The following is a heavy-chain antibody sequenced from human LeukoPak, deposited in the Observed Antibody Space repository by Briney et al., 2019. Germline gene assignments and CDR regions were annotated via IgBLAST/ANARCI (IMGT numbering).Heavy chain of an antibody. J-gene: IGHJ6*03. V-gene: IGHV3-7*01. CDR3: ARLRFDCSSTSCYKSRYYYMDV. CDR1: GFTLSSYW. CDR2: IKQDGSEK. Sequence: GGSLRLSCAASGFTLSSYWMSWVRQAPGRGREWVANIKQDGSEKYYVDSVKGRFTISRDNAKNSLYLQMNSLRAEDTAVYYCARLRFDCSSTSCYKSRYYYMDVWGKGTTVTVSS. D-gene: IGHD2-2*02.